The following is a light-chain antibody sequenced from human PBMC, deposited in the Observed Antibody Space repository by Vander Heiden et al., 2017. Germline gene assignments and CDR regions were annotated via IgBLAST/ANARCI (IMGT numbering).Light chain of an antibody. CDR1: RRHNPYA. J-gene: IGLJ2*01. Sequence: QLVLTQSPSASASPGGSVNPTCPLSRRHNPYAIAGHQQQPEKGPRFLMKITSAGSHSKGDGIPDRFSGSSSGSERYLTISSLQSDDEADYYCQTWGPGFVIFGGGTKLTVL. CDR3: QTWGPGFVI. CDR2: ITSAGSH. V-gene: IGLV4-69*01.